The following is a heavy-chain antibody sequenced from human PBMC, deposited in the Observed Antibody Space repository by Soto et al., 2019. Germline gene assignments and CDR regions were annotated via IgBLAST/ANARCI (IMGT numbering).Heavy chain of an antibody. J-gene: IGHJ6*03. Sequence: EVQLVESGGGLVKPGGSLRLSCAASGFTFSSYSMNWVRQAPGKGLEWVSSISSSSSYIYYADSVKGRFTISRDNAKNSLYLKMNSLRAEDTAVYYCARLLVEQQLTRYYYYYYMDVWGKGTTVTVSS. D-gene: IGHD6-13*01. CDR1: GFTFSSYS. CDR2: ISSSSSYI. CDR3: ARLLVEQQLTRYYYYYYMDV. V-gene: IGHV3-21*01.